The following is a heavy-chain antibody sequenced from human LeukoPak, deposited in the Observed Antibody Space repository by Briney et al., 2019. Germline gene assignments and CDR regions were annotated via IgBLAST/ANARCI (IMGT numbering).Heavy chain of an antibody. D-gene: IGHD4-17*01. CDR1: GGSISSYY. CDR3: ARGTITTVTDS. Sequence: LETLSLTCTVSGGSISSYYWSWIRQPPGKGLEWIGYIYYSGSTNYNPSLKSRVTISVDTSKNQFSLKLSSVTAADTAVYYCARGTITTVTDSWGPGTLVTVSS. J-gene: IGHJ4*02. CDR2: IYYSGST. V-gene: IGHV4-59*01.